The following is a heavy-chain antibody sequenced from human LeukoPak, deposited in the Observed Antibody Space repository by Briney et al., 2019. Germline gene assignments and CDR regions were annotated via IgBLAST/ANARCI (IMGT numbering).Heavy chain of an antibody. CDR1: GYSLSSGYY. D-gene: IGHD6-19*01. Sequence: SETLSLTCTVSGYSLSSGYYWGWIRQPPGKVLEWIGSIYHSGSTYYTPSLKSRVTISINTSKNQFSLKLSSVTAADTAVYYCARAGGSGLIDYWGQGTLVTVSS. J-gene: IGHJ4*02. CDR3: ARAGGSGLIDY. CDR2: IYHSGST. V-gene: IGHV4-38-2*02.